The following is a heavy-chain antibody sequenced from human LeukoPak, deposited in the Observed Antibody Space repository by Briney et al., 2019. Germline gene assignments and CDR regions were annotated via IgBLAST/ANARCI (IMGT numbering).Heavy chain of an antibody. CDR2: IHSNGDT. Sequence: SETLSLTCTVPGGSINDYYWTWSRQTPGKRLDLLGYIHSNGDTSYSPSLKRRVIMSVDTSKNHCSLRLSSVTTADTAVYYCARGVPYFDPSGDIYIDAFDIWGQGTMVTVSS. V-gene: IGHV4-59*01. CDR3: ARGVPYFDPSGDIYIDAFDI. CDR1: GGSINDYY. D-gene: IGHD2-15*01. J-gene: IGHJ3*02.